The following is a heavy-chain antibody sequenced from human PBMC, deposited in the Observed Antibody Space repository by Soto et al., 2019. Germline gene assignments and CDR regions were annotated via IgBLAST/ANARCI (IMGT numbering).Heavy chain of an antibody. CDR1: GYTFTSYG. V-gene: IGHV1-18*04. CDR3: VKDQVVEGQYYGPSELFF. Sequence: ASVKVSCKASGYTFTSYGISWVRQAPGQGLEWMGWISAYNGNTNYAQKLQGRVTMTTDTSTSTAYMELSSLRIEDTAVYYCVKDQVVEGQYYGPSELFFWGLGTLVTVSS. J-gene: IGHJ4*02. CDR2: ISAYNGNT. D-gene: IGHD3-10*01.